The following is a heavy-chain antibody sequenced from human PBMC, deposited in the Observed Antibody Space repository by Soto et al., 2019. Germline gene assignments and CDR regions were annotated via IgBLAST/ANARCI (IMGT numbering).Heavy chain of an antibody. Sequence: GGSLRLSCTASGFIFSSYAIHWVRQAPGKGLEWVAVILYNGREKYYADSVKGRFTISRDNSKHTLDLQMNSLRAEDTAVYYCARERGSGWTFDYWGQGTLVTVSS. V-gene: IGHV3-30*04. D-gene: IGHD6-19*01. J-gene: IGHJ4*02. CDR1: GFIFSSYA. CDR2: ILYNGREK. CDR3: ARERGSGWTFDY.